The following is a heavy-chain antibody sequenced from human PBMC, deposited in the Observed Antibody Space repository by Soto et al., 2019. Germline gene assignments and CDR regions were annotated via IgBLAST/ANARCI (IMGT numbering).Heavy chain of an antibody. Sequence: GGSLRLSCAASGFTFSSYSMNWVRQAPGKGLEWVSSISSSSSYIYYADSVRGRFTISRDNAKNSLYLQMSSLRAEDTAVYYCARGYGSGSYSYYYYYMDVWGKGTTVTVSS. D-gene: IGHD3-10*01. CDR2: ISSSSSYI. CDR1: GFTFSSYS. J-gene: IGHJ6*03. CDR3: ARGYGSGSYSYYYYYMDV. V-gene: IGHV3-21*01.